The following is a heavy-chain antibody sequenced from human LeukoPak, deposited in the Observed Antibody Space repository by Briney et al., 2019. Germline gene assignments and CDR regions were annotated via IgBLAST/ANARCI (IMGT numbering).Heavy chain of an antibody. D-gene: IGHD6-13*01. V-gene: IGHV3-23*01. CDR1: GFTFRFYA. Sequence: GGSLRLSCAGSGFTFRFYAMTWVRLAPGKGLEWVSGISGDASVSRHADSVKGRFNISRDNSKNTLYLQLNGLRVEDTAIYYCAKAYSSSLYGDAFHIWGQGTTVTVSP. CDR3: AKAYSSSLYGDAFHI. CDR2: ISGDASVS. J-gene: IGHJ3*02.